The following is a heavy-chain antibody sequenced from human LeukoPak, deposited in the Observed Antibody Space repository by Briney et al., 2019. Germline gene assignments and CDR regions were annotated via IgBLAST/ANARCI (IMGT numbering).Heavy chain of an antibody. J-gene: IGHJ4*02. V-gene: IGHV3-64D*06. CDR3: VKAAGSWYGYFDY. CDR1: GFTFSNYA. D-gene: IGHD6-13*01. CDR2: VSNNGGNT. Sequence: GGSLRLSCSASGFTFSNYALHWVRQAPGEGLEYVTTVSNNGGNTNYADSVKGRFIISRDNSKNTLYLQMSSLRAEDTAIYYCVKAAGSWYGYFDYWGQGTLVTVSS.